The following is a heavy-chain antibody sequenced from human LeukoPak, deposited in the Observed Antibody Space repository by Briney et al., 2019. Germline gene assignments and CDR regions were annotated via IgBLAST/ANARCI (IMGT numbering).Heavy chain of an antibody. D-gene: IGHD5-18*01. CDR3: ARDMELWFDLGYFDY. V-gene: IGHV3-48*03. J-gene: IGHJ4*02. CDR1: GFTFSSYE. CDR2: ISSSGSTI. Sequence: GGSLRLSCAASGFTFSSYEMNWVRQAPGKGLEWVSYISSSGSTIYYADSVKGRFTISRDNAKNSLYLQMNSLRAEDTAVYYCARDMELWFDLGYFDYWGQGTLVTVSS.